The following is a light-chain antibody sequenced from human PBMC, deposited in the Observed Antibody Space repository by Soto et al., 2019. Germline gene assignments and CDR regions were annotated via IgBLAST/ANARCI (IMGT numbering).Light chain of an antibody. CDR2: GAS. CDR1: QSVSSN. J-gene: IGKJ1*01. V-gene: IGKV3-15*01. CDR3: QQYNNWGT. Sequence: EIVMTQSRATLSVSPGERATLSCRASQSVSSNLAWYQQKPGQAPRLLIYGASTRATGIPARFSGSGSGTEFTLTISSLQSEDFAVYYCQQYNNWGTFGQGTKVEIK.